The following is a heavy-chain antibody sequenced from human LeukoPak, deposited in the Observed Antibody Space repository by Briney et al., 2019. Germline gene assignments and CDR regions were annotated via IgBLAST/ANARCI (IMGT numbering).Heavy chain of an antibody. CDR3: ARDGEGGAAAGY. V-gene: IGHV3-48*01. Sequence: GGSLRLSCAASGFTFGNYNTNWVRQAPGKGLEWVSFISDSSSHTFYSDSVMGRFTVSRDNVKNSLYLQMNGLRAEDTAIYYCARDGEGGAAAGYWGQGTLVTVSS. D-gene: IGHD6-13*01. CDR1: GFTFGNYN. J-gene: IGHJ4*02. CDR2: ISDSSSHT.